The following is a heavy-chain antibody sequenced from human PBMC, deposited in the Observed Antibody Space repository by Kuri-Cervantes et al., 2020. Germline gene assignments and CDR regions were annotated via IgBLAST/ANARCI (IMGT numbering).Heavy chain of an antibody. CDR1: GFTFSSYA. Sequence: GESLKISCAASGFTFSSYAMSWVRQAPGEGLEWVSGISGTGGTTYYADSVKGRFTISSDNSKNTLYLQMNSLRAEETAVYYCARVSPSGGDAFDIWGQGTVVTVSS. V-gene: IGHV3-23*01. CDR3: ARVSPSGGDAFDI. CDR2: ISGTGGTT. J-gene: IGHJ3*02. D-gene: IGHD3-3*01.